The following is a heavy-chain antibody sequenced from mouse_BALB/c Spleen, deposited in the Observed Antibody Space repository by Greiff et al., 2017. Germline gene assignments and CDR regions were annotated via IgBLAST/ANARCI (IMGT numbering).Heavy chain of an antibody. CDR2: ISSGSSTI. CDR1: GFTFSSFG. CDR3: ARFDTYYAMDY. V-gene: IGHV5-17*02. Sequence: EVKLVESGGGLVQPGGSRKLSCAASGFTFSSFGMHWVRQAPEKGLEWVAYISSGSSTIYYADTVKGRFTISRDNPKNTLFLQMTSLRSEDTAMYYCARFDTYYAMDYWGQGTSVTVSS. J-gene: IGHJ4*01.